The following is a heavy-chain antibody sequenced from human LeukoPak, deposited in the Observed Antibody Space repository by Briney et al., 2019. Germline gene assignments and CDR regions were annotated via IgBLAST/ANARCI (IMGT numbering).Heavy chain of an antibody. D-gene: IGHD5-18*01. CDR2: INPNSGGT. Sequence: ASVKVSCKASGYTFTSYGISWVRQAPGQGLEWMGRINPNSGGTNYAQKFQGRVTMTRDTSISTAYMELSRLRSDDTAVYYCARGGYSYGYPDYWGQGTLVTVSS. CDR1: GYTFTSYG. CDR3: ARGGYSYGYPDY. V-gene: IGHV1-2*06. J-gene: IGHJ4*02.